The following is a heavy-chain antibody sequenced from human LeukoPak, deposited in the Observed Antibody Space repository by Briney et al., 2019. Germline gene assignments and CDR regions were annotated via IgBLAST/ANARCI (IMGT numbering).Heavy chain of an antibody. CDR3: ARRRSGYSHFDY. D-gene: IGHD3-22*01. CDR2: IYTSGNT. Sequence: PSETLSLTCTVSGESISSYYWSWIRQPPGKGLEWIGHIYTSGNTDYNPSLKSRVTISADTSKNQFSLKLNSVSAADTAVYYCARRRSGYSHFDYWGQGTLVTVSS. V-gene: IGHV4-4*09. J-gene: IGHJ4*02. CDR1: GESISSYY.